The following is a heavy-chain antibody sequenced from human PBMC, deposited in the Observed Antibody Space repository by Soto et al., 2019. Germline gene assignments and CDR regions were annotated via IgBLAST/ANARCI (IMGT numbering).Heavy chain of an antibody. Sequence: EVQLLESGGGLVQPGGSLRLSCAASGFTFSSYAMSWVRQAPGKGLEWVSAISGSGGSTYYADSVKGRFTISRDNSKNPLYLQMNSLRAEDTAVYYCAKVRLPMVYASLDYWGQGTLVTVSS. CDR3: AKVRLPMVYASLDY. CDR2: ISGSGGST. J-gene: IGHJ4*02. CDR1: GFTFSSYA. V-gene: IGHV3-23*01. D-gene: IGHD2-8*01.